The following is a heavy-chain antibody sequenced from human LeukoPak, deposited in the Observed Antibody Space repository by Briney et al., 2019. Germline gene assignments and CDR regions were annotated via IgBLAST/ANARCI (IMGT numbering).Heavy chain of an antibody. CDR3: ARAATVVALDY. D-gene: IGHD4-23*01. CDR1: GGSVYSDSYY. Sequence: PSETLSLTCTVSGGSVYSDSYYWTWIRQPPGKGLEWIGYIYYRGTTKYNPSLQSRVTISLDTSKNQFSLHLNSLTAADTAFYYCARAATVVALDYWGQGTLVTVSS. J-gene: IGHJ4*02. V-gene: IGHV4-61*01. CDR2: IYYRGTT.